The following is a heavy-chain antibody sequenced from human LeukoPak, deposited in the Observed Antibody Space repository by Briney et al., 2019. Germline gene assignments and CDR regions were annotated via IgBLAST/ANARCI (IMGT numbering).Heavy chain of an antibody. CDR2: ISSSGDST. Sequence: GGSLRLSCAASGFSFNTYAMHWARQAPGKGLEYVSAISSSGDSTYYANSVKGRFTISRDNSKKTLFLQMGSLRAEDMAVYYCVRDSGGDAYNDYFDSWGQGTLVTVSS. J-gene: IGHJ4*02. CDR3: VRDSGGDAYNDYFDS. V-gene: IGHV3-64*01. CDR1: GFSFNTYA. D-gene: IGHD5-24*01.